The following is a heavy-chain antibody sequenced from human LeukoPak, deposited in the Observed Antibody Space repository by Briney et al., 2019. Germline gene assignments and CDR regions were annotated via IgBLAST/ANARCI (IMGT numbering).Heavy chain of an antibody. J-gene: IGHJ6*03. CDR1: GYTFTSYD. Sequence: ASVKVSCKASGYTFTSYDINWVRQATGQGLEWMGWMNPNSGNTDYAQKFQGRVTLTRNTSISTAYMELSSLRSEDTALYHCARVHGSGVGRPKRNYYYMDVWGKGTTVTISS. V-gene: IGHV1-8*03. CDR2: MNPNSGNT. D-gene: IGHD3-10*01. CDR3: ARVHGSGVGRPKRNYYYMDV.